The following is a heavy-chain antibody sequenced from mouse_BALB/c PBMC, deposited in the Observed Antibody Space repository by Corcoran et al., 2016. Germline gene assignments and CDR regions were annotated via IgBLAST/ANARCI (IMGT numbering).Heavy chain of an antibody. CDR2: INTYTGEP. CDR3: AREPFAMDY. Sequence: QIQLVQSGPELKKPGETVKISCKASGYTFTNQGMNWVKQAPGKGLKWMGWINTYTGEPTYADDFKGRFAFSLETSASTAFLQINNLKNEDTATYFCAREPFAMDYWVQGTSVTVSS. V-gene: IGHV9-3-1*01. J-gene: IGHJ4*01. CDR1: GYTFTNQG.